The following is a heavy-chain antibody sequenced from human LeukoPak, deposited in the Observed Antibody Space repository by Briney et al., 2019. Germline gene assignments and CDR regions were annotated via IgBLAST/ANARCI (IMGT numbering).Heavy chain of an antibody. CDR3: ARHLLYDSSGYYYFDY. D-gene: IGHD3-22*01. J-gene: IGHJ4*02. CDR1: GYNFTTYW. V-gene: IGHV5-51*01. CDR2: IYPGDSDS. Sequence: GESLKISCKGSGYNFTTYWIGWVRQMPGKGLEWMGIIYPGDSDSRYSPSFQGQVTISADKSISTAYLQWSSLKASDTAMYYCARHLLYDSSGYYYFDYWGQGTLVTVSS.